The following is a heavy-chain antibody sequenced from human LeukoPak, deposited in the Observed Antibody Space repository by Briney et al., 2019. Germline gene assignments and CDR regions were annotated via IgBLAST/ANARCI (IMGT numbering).Heavy chain of an antibody. CDR2: IYSDGST. D-gene: IGHD5-12*01. Sequence: GGSLRLSCAASGFAVSSNYISWVRQAPGKGLEWVSIIYSDGSTFHADSVKGRLTMSRDNSKNTLDLQMNSLRAEDTAVYFCARDRHRYRGINGDGDAFDIWGQGTMVTVSS. CDR3: ARDRHRYRGINGDGDAFDI. V-gene: IGHV3-53*01. J-gene: IGHJ3*02. CDR1: GFAVSSNY.